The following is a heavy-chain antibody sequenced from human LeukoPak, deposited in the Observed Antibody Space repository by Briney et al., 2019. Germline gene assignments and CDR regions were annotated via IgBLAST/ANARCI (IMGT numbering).Heavy chain of an antibody. J-gene: IGHJ4*02. Sequence: GGSLRLSCAASGFTFSSYSMNWVRQAPGKGLEWVSCISSSSTYIYYADPVKGRFTISRDNAKNSVYLQMNSLRAEDTAVYYCTRAVAAADFSPGYWGQGTLVTVSS. CDR2: ISSSSTYI. V-gene: IGHV3-21*01. CDR1: GFTFSSYS. D-gene: IGHD6-13*01. CDR3: TRAVAAADFSPGY.